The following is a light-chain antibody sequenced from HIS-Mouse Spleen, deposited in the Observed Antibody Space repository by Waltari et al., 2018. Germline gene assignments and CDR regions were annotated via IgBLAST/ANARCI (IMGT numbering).Light chain of an antibody. Sequence: SYALTQPPSVSVSPGQTASIPCPGDKLGDKYACWYQQKPGQSPLLVIYQDSKRPSGIPERFSGSNSGNTATLTISGTQAMDEADYYCQAWDSSYSVFGGGTKLTVL. V-gene: IGLV3-1*01. J-gene: IGLJ2*01. CDR1: KLGDKY. CDR2: QDS. CDR3: QAWDSSYSV.